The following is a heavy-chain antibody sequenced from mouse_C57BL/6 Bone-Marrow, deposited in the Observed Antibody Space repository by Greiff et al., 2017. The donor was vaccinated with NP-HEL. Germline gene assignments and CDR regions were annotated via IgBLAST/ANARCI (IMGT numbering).Heavy chain of an antibody. Sequence: QVQLKQPGAELVKPGASVKLSCKASGYTFTSYWMHWVKQRPGQGLEWIGMIHPNSGSTNYNEKFKSKATLTVDKSSSTAYMQLSSLTSEDSAVYYCAPYSNYVGLFDYWGQGTTLTVSS. V-gene: IGHV1-64*01. CDR2: IHPNSGST. CDR1: GYTFTSYW. J-gene: IGHJ2*01. CDR3: APYSNYVGLFDY. D-gene: IGHD2-5*01.